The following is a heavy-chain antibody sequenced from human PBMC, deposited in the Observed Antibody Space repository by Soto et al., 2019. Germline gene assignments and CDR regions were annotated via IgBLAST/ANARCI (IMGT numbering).Heavy chain of an antibody. CDR1: GFTCGDYA. Sequence: PGGSLRLFCIYYGFTCGDYALTWVRQAPGKGLEWVSAISGSGGSTYYADSVKGRFTISRDNSKNTLYLQMNSLRAEDTAVYYCAKRIDYSYCMDVWGQGTTVPVS. V-gene: IGHV3-23*01. CDR3: AKRIDYSYCMDV. J-gene: IGHJ6*02. CDR2: ISGSGGST.